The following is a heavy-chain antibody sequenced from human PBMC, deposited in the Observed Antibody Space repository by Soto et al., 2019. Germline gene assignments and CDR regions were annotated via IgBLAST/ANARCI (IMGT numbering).Heavy chain of an antibody. CDR2: INHSGST. D-gene: IGHD3-10*01. CDR3: ARGRGITRVRVYYYYMDV. V-gene: IGHV4-34*01. CDR1: GGSFSGYY. Sequence: SETLSLTYAVYGGSFSGYYWSWIRHPPGKGLEWIGEINHSGSTNYNPSLKSRVTISVDTSKNQFSLKLSSVTAADTAVYYCARGRGITRVRVYYYYMDVWGKGTTVTVSS. J-gene: IGHJ6*03.